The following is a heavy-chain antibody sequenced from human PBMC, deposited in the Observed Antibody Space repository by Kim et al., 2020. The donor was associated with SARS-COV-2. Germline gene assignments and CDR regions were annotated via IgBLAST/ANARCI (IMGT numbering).Heavy chain of an antibody. Sequence: GGSLRLSCAASGFTVSSNYMSWVRQAPGKGLEWVSVIYSGGSTYYADSVKGRFTISRDNSKNTLYLQMNSLRAEDTAVYYCARYYGSGSYYNRFDYWGQGTLVTVSS. CDR3: ARYYGSGSYYNRFDY. D-gene: IGHD3-10*01. V-gene: IGHV3-53*01. CDR2: IYSGGST. CDR1: GFTVSSNY. J-gene: IGHJ4*02.